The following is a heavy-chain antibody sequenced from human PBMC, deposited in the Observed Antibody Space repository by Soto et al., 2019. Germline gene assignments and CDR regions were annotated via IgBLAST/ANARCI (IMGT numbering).Heavy chain of an antibody. CDR1: GFTFSIYA. V-gene: IGHV3-23*01. CDR3: AKDDRNRYSSSQLPDY. CDR2: ISGSGGST. J-gene: IGHJ4*02. D-gene: IGHD6-19*01. Sequence: PXGSLGLSCAASGFTFSIYAMSWVRQAPGKGLEWVSAISGSGGSTYYADSVKGRFTISRDNSKNTLYLQMNSLRAEDTAVYYCAKDDRNRYSSSQLPDYWGQGTLVTVSS.